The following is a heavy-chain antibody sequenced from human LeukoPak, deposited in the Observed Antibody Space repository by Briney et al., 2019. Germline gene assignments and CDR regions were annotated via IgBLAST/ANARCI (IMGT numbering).Heavy chain of an antibody. CDR3: AKDRGYSSSFLDY. Sequence: GGSLRLSCAASGFTFDDYAMHWVRQAPGKGLEWVSGISWNSGSIGYADSVKGRFTISRDNAKNSLYLQMNSLRAEDTALYYCAKDRGYSSSFLDYWGQGTLATVSS. CDR2: ISWNSGSI. D-gene: IGHD6-6*01. J-gene: IGHJ4*02. CDR1: GFTFDDYA. V-gene: IGHV3-9*01.